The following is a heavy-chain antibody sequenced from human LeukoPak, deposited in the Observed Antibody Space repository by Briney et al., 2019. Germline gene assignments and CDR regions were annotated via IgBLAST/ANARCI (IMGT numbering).Heavy chain of an antibody. CDR3: VSASCSASAWFDAFDL. J-gene: IGHJ3*01. D-gene: IGHD6-19*01. Sequence: GGSLRLSRAASGFSLEAYGMRWVREAPGEGLEWLTVGSFDHSNNSYAASAKSLFSISSDNSATTVCLPMNSLRSEDTAVYHCVSASCSASAWFDAFDLWGQGTLVPVSS. V-gene: IGHV3-30*03. CDR2: GSFDHSNN. CDR1: GFSLEAYG.